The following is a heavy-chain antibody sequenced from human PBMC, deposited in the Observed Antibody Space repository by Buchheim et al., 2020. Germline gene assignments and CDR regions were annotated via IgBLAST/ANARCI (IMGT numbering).Heavy chain of an antibody. D-gene: IGHD2-15*01. CDR1: GFTFSSYW. V-gene: IGHV3-7*02. Sequence: EVQLVESGGGLVQPGGSLRLSCAASGFTFSSYWMSWVRQAPGQGLEWVANIKQDGSEKYYVDSVKGRFTISRDNAKNSMYLQMNSLRAEDTAVYYCAGRSIYCSGGSCYSGLYWGQGTL. CDR2: IKQDGSEK. J-gene: IGHJ4*02. CDR3: AGRSIYCSGGSCYSGLY.